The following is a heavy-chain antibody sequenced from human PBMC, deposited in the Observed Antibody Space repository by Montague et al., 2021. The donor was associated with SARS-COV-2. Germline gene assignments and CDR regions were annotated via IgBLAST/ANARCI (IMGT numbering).Heavy chain of an antibody. Sequence: SETLSLTCTVYRGSFSGYYCSWIRQPPAKGLEWFGDINHCGGVNYNPSPKSRVTISVDTSKNHFSLKLRSVTAADTAIYYCARGYCSSSTCYRSLHYWGQGTLVAVSS. CDR2: INHCGGV. CDR3: ARGYCSSSTCYRSLHY. V-gene: IGHV4-34*01. D-gene: IGHD2-2*01. CDR1: RGSFSGYY. J-gene: IGHJ4*02.